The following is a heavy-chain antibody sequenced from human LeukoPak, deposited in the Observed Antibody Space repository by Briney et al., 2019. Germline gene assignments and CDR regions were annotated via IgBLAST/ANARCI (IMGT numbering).Heavy chain of an antibody. D-gene: IGHD4-17*01. J-gene: IGHJ4*02. CDR3: ARHPSMTTALFDY. V-gene: IGHV4-39*01. Sequence: PSETLSLTCTVSGCSFSSTNYYWGWIRRPPGKGLEWIGSIFYSGSTYYNPSLKSRVTISVDTSKNHISLRMSSVTAADTAVYYCARHPSMTTALFDYWGQGTLVTVSS. CDR2: IFYSGST. CDR1: GCSFSSTNYY.